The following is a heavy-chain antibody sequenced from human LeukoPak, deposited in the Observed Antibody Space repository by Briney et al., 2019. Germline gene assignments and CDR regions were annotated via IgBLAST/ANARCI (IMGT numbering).Heavy chain of an antibody. CDR2: ISAYNGNT. V-gene: IGHV1-18*01. J-gene: IGHJ4*02. D-gene: IGHD3-22*01. CDR3: ARALDYYDSSGYLLFY. CDR1: GYTFSSYG. Sequence: ASVKVSCKASGYTFSSYGISWVRQAPGQGLEWMGWISAYNGNTNYAQKVQGRVTMSTDTFTSTAYMELRSLRSDDTAVYYCARALDYYDSSGYLLFYWGQGTLVTVSS.